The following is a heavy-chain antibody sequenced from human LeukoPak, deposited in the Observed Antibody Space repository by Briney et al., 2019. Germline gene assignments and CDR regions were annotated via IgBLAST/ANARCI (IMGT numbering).Heavy chain of an antibody. J-gene: IGHJ4*02. CDR3: ASGLRGGYYFHYNFDY. Sequence: SETLSLTCAVSGGSISSSNWWSWVRQPPGKGLEWIGEIYHSGSTNYNPSLKSRVTISVDKSKNQFSLKLSSVTAADTAVYYCASGLRGGYYFHYNFDYWGQGTLVTVSS. CDR1: GGSISSSNW. D-gene: IGHD3-22*01. V-gene: IGHV4-4*02. CDR2: IYHSGST.